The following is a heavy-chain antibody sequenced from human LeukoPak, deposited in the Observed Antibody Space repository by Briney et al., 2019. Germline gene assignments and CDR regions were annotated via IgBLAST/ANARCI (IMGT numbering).Heavy chain of an antibody. CDR1: GGSFSGYY. CDR2: IYHSGST. J-gene: IGHJ3*02. V-gene: IGHV4-34*01. D-gene: IGHD2-2*02. Sequence: PSETLSLTCAVYGGSFSGYYWSWIRQPPGKGLEWIGEIYHSGSTNYNPFLNSRVTISVDTSKNQFSLKLSSVTAADTAVYYCARDRFLVYCSSTSCYRRRGAFDIWGQGTMVTVSS. CDR3: ARDRFLVYCSSTSCYRRRGAFDI.